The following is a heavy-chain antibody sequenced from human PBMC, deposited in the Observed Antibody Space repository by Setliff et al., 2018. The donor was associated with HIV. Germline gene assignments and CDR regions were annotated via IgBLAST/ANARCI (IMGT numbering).Heavy chain of an antibody. CDR1: GFVFRNFA. CDR3: AKDRLTSYYYDSSGYPDY. J-gene: IGHJ4*02. D-gene: IGHD3-22*01. CDR2: ISGSATRT. Sequence: GGSLRLSCTASGFVFRNFAMSWVRQAPGKGLEWVSAISGSATRTYYADSVKGRFTISRDNSKNTLYLQMNSLRAEDTAVYYCAKDRLTSYYYDSSGYPDYWGQGTLVTVSS. V-gene: IGHV3-23*01.